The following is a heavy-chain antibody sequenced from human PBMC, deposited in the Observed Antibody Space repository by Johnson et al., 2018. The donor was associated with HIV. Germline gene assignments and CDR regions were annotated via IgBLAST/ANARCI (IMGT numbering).Heavy chain of an antibody. Sequence: VHLVESGGGLVQPGGSLRLSCAASGLSVSSYYMSWVRQAPGKGLEWVSVLSSGGDTYYTDSVHGRFTISRDNSKNTLSLQMNSLRVEDTAVYYCAKDRARGWLQFHDAFDIWGQGTMVTVSS. J-gene: IGHJ3*02. D-gene: IGHD5-24*01. CDR3: AKDRARGWLQFHDAFDI. CDR2: LSSGGDT. V-gene: IGHV3-66*01. CDR1: GLSVSSYY.